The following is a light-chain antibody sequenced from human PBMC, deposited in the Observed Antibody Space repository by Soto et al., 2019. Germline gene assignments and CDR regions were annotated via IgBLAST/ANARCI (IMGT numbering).Light chain of an antibody. J-gene: IGLJ2*01. CDR3: SSYTSSSTLV. CDR2: DVS. Sequence: QSALTHPASVSGSPGQSITISCTGTSSDVGGYNYVSWYQQHPGKAPKLMIYDVSNRPSGVSNRFSGSKSGNTASLTISGLQDEDEADYYCSSYTSSSTLVFGGGTKLTVL. V-gene: IGLV2-14*01. CDR1: SSDVGGYNY.